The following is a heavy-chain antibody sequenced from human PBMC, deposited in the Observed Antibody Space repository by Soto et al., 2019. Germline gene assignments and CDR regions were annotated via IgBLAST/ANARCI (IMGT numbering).Heavy chain of an antibody. J-gene: IGHJ5*02. CDR3: ARGSDIVVVTAASTDRFDP. Sequence: ASETLSLTCAVYGGSFSGYYWSWIRQPPGKGLEWIGEINHSGSTNYNPSLKSRVTISVDTSKNQFSLKLSSVTAADTAVYYCARGSDIVVVTAASTDRFDPWGQGTLVTVS. D-gene: IGHD2-2*01. CDR1: GGSFSGYY. CDR2: INHSGST. V-gene: IGHV4-34*01.